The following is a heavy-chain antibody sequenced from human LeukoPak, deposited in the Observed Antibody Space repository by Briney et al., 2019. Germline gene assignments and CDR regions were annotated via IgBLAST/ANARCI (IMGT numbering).Heavy chain of an antibody. J-gene: IGHJ4*02. V-gene: IGHV3-48*04. D-gene: IGHD3-10*01. CDR3: ARDSFFTMVRGPRWVFDY. CDR1: GFTFSSYG. CDR2: ISSSSSTI. Sequence: PGGSLRLSCAAPGFTFSSYGMTWVRQAPGKGLEGVSYISSSSSTIYYADSVKGRFTISRDNAKNSLYLQMNSLRAEDTAVYYCARDSFFTMVRGPRWVFDYWGQGTLVTVSS.